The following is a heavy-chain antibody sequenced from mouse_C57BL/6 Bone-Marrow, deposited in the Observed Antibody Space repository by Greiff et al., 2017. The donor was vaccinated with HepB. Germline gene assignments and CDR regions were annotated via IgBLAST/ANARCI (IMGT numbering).Heavy chain of an antibody. J-gene: IGHJ2*01. V-gene: IGHV1-22*01. CDR1: GYTFTDYN. Sequence: EVMLVESGPELVKPGASVKMSCKASGYTFTDYNMHWVKQSHGKSLEWIGYINPNNGGTSYNQKFKGKATLTVNKSSSTAYMELRSLTSEDSAVYYCARDGAGGTVYYWGQGTTLTVSS. D-gene: IGHD1-1*01. CDR3: ARDGAGGTVYY. CDR2: INPNNGGT.